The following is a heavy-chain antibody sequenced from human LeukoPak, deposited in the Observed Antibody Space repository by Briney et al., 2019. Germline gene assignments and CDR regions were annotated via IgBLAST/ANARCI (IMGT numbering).Heavy chain of an antibody. V-gene: IGHV4-34*01. D-gene: IGHD5-12*01. Sequence: KPSETLSLTCAVYGGSFSGYYWSWIRQPPGKGLEWIGEINHSGSTNHNPSLKSRVTISVDTSKNQFSPKLSSVTAADTAVYYCARGNLDIVATTHESGEESWYFDLWGRGTLVTVSS. CDR3: ARGNLDIVATTHESGEESWYFDL. J-gene: IGHJ2*01. CDR2: INHSGST. CDR1: GGSFSGYY.